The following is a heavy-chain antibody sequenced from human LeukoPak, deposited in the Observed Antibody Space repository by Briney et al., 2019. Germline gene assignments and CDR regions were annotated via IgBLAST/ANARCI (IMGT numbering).Heavy chain of an antibody. CDR1: GYTFTNYG. J-gene: IGHJ4*02. CDR3: ARDHESYYGSGSYYPGGCDY. D-gene: IGHD3-10*01. CDR2: INPSGGGT. Sequence: ASVKVSCKTSGYTFTNYGLSWVRQAPGQGLEWMGIINPSGGGTSYAQKFQGRVSMTRDTSTSTVYMELSSLRSEDTAVYYCARDHESYYGSGSYYPGGCDYWGQGTLVTVSS. V-gene: IGHV1-46*01.